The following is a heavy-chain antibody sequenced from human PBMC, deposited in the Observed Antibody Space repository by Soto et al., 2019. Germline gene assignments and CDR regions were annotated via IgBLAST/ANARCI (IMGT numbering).Heavy chain of an antibody. CDR1: GGSFSGYY. V-gene: IGHV4-34*01. CDR3: AIEKRYYGSGSYYNYYYYYGMDV. Sequence: SETLSLTCAVYGGSFSGYYWSWIRQPPGKGLEWIGEINHSGSTNYNPSLKSRVTISVDTSKDQFSLKLSSVTAADTAVYYCAIEKRYYGSGSYYNYYYYYGMDVWGQGTTVTVSS. J-gene: IGHJ6*02. CDR2: INHSGST. D-gene: IGHD3-10*01.